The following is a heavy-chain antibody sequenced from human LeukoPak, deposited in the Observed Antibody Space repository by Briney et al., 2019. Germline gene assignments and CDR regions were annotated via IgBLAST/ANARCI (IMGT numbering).Heavy chain of an antibody. Sequence: SVKVSCKASGGTLSSYAISWVRQAPGQGLEGMGRIIPIFGTANYAQKFQGRVTITTDESTSTAYMELSSLRSEDTAVYYCATEARDYYYYMDVWGKGTTVTVSS. CDR2: IIPIFGTA. V-gene: IGHV1-69*05. D-gene: IGHD3-10*01. CDR3: ATEARDYYYYMDV. J-gene: IGHJ6*03. CDR1: GGTLSSYA.